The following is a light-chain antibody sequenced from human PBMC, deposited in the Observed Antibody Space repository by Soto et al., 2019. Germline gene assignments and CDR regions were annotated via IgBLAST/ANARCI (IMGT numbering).Light chain of an antibody. V-gene: IGKV1-27*01. CDR2: AAS. J-gene: IGKJ4*01. CDR1: QDINNY. Sequence: DLQMTQSPSSLSASVGDRVTITCRASQDINNYLAWYQQKPGKVPKLLIYAASTLQSGVPSRFSGSGSGTDFTLTISSLQPEDVATYYCQKYNSAPLTFGEGTKVEIK. CDR3: QKYNSAPLT.